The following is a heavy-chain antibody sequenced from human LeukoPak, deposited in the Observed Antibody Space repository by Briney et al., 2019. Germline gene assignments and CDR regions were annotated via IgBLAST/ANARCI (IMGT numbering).Heavy chain of an antibody. J-gene: IGHJ4*02. Sequence: TGGSLRLSCAASGFTFSSYAMHWVRQAPGEGLEYVSAISSNGGGTYYANSVKGRFTISRDNSKNTLYLQMGSLRAEDMAVYYCARTHYYGSGSFDYWGQGTLVTVSS. V-gene: IGHV3-64*01. D-gene: IGHD3-10*01. CDR1: GFTFSSYA. CDR2: ISSNGGGT. CDR3: ARTHYYGSGSFDY.